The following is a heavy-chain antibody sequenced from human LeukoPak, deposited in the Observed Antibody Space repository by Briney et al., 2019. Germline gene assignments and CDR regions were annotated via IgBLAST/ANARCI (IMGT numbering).Heavy chain of an antibody. CDR3: ARHSQAMAGLFDY. CDR1: GDSISNYY. D-gene: IGHD6-19*01. V-gene: IGHV4-4*07. J-gene: IGHJ4*02. Sequence: SETLSLTCTVSGDSISNYYWSWIRQPAGKGLEWIGRIYTSGSTNYNPSLKSRVTMSVDTSKNQFSLKLSSVTAADTAVYYCARHSQAMAGLFDYWGQGTLVTVSS. CDR2: IYTSGST.